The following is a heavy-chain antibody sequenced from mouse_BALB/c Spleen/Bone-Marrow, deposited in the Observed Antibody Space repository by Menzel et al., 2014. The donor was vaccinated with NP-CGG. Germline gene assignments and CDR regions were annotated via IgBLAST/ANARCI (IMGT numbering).Heavy chain of an antibody. J-gene: IGHJ4*01. V-gene: IGHV2-6-7*01. CDR3: ARGGNYYAMDY. Sequence: VMLVESGPGLVAPSQSLSITCTVSGFSLTGYGVSWVRQPPGKGLEWLGMIWGDGSTDYNSALKSRLSISKDNSKSQVFLKMNSLQTDDTARYYCARGGNYYAMDYWGQGTSVTVSS. CDR2: IWGDGST. D-gene: IGHD2-1*01. CDR1: GFSLTGYG.